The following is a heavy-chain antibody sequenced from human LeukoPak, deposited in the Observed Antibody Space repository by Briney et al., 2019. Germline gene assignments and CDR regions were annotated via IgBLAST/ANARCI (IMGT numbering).Heavy chain of an antibody. Sequence: GASVKVSCKASGYTFTSYGISWVRQAPGQGLEWMGWISAYNGNTNYAQKLQGRVTMTTDTSTSTAYMELRSLRSDDTAVYYCARDGGGGGGYYDSSGFDAFDIWGQGTMVTVSS. V-gene: IGHV1-18*01. D-gene: IGHD3-22*01. CDR3: ARDGGGGGGYYDSSGFDAFDI. CDR2: ISAYNGNT. J-gene: IGHJ3*02. CDR1: GYTFTSYG.